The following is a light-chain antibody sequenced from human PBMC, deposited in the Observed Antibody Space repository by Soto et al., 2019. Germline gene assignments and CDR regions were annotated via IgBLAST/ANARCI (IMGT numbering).Light chain of an antibody. V-gene: IGKV2-28*01. CDR1: QSLLQSNGYNY. J-gene: IGKJ1*01. Sequence: DIVMTQSPLSLPVTPGEPASISCRSSQSLLQSNGYNYLDWYLQKPGQSPQLLIYLGSNRASGVPDRFSGSGLGTDFTLKISRVEAEDVGVYYCMQAQQIPRTFGQGTKVEIK. CDR2: LGS. CDR3: MQAQQIPRT.